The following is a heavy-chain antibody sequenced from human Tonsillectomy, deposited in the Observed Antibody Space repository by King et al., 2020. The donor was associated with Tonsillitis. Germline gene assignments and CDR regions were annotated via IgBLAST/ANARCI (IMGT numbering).Heavy chain of an antibody. V-gene: IGHV1-69*01. CDR3: ARGPGYCSGGSCYLIDF. D-gene: IGHD2-15*01. J-gene: IGHJ4*02. CDR2: IIPIFGTA. CDR1: GGTFSSYA. Sequence: VQLVESGAEVKKSGSSVKVSCKASGGTFSSYAINWVRQAPGQGLEWMGGIIPIFGTANYVQKFQGRVTITADESTSTVYMGMSSLSYEDTAVYYCARGPGYCSGGSCYLIDFWGQGTLVTVSS.